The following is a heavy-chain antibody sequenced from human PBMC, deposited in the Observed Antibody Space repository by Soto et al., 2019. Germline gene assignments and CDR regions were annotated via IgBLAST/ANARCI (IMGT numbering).Heavy chain of an antibody. CDR2: ISGSGGST. CDR1: GFTFSIYA. V-gene: IGHV3-23*01. D-gene: IGHD2-15*01. CDR3: AKPVAGGYCXGGSCYRRYYYYYGMDV. J-gene: IGHJ6*02. Sequence: GSLRLSCAASGFTFSIYAMSWVRQAPGKGLEWVSAISGSGGSTYYADSVKGRFTISRDNSKNTLYLQMNSLRAEDTAVYYCAKPVAGGYCXGGSCYRRYYYYYGMDVWGQGTTVTVSS.